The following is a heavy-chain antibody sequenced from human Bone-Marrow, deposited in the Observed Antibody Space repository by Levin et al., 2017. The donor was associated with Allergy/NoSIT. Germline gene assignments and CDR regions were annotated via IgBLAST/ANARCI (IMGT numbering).Heavy chain of an antibody. CDR2: FDPEEGEI. CDR1: GFTVTELS. V-gene: IGHV1-24*01. Sequence: ASVKVSCKVSGFTVTELSMHWVRQAPGKGLEWMGGFDPEEGEIIFAEKFQGRVTMTEDIDTDTGYMELSSLRSEDTAVYFCTTDLLNNYDSSGHDYFHSWSQGTLVAVSS. J-gene: IGHJ1*01. CDR3: TTDLLNNYDSSGHDYFHS. D-gene: IGHD3-22*01.